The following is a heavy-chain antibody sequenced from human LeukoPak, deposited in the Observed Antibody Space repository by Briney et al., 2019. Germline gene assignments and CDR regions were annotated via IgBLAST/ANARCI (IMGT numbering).Heavy chain of an antibody. Sequence: ASVKVSCKASGYTFTGYYMHWVRQAPGQRLEWMGWINAGNGNTKYSQKFQGRVTITRDTSASTAYMELSSLRSEDTAVYYCASNDEGSGWYFDYWGQGTLVTVSS. D-gene: IGHD6-19*01. CDR2: INAGNGNT. CDR1: GYTFTGYY. J-gene: IGHJ4*02. V-gene: IGHV1-3*01. CDR3: ASNDEGSGWYFDY.